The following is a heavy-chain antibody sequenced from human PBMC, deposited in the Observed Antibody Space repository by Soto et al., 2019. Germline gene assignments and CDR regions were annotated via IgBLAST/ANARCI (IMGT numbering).Heavy chain of an antibody. CDR1: GFTFSDYY. CDR3: ARIYSGYDPFVY. D-gene: IGHD5-12*01. CDR2: ISSSGSTI. Sequence: GGSLRHSCAASGFTFSDYYMILIRQAPGKGLEWVSYISSSGSTIYYADSVKGRFTISRDNAKNSLYLQMNSLRAEDTAVYYCARIYSGYDPFVYWGQGTLVTVSS. J-gene: IGHJ4*02. V-gene: IGHV3-11*01.